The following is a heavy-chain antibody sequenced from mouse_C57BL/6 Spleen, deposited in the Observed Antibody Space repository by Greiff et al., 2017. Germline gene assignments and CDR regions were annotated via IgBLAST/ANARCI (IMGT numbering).Heavy chain of an antibody. CDR3: AYYYGSSPFAY. D-gene: IGHD1-1*01. Sequence: VQLQQPGAELVMPGASVKLSCKASGYTFTSYWMHWVKQRPGQGLEWIGEIDPSDSYTNYNQKFKGKSTLTVDKSSSTAYMQLSSLTSEDSAVYYCAYYYGSSPFAYWGQGTLVTVSA. V-gene: IGHV1-69*01. J-gene: IGHJ3*01. CDR2: IDPSDSYT. CDR1: GYTFTSYW.